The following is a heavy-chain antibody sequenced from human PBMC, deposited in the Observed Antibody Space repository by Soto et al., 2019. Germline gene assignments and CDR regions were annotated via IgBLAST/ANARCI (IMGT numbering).Heavy chain of an antibody. CDR2: IVVGSGNT. J-gene: IGHJ6*02. V-gene: IGHV1-58*02. CDR3: AAVTTYEYYYYGMDV. CDR1: GFTFTSSA. Sequence: ASVKVSCKASGFTFTSSAMQWVRQARGQRLEWIGWIVVGSGNTNYAQKFQERVTITRDMSTSTAYMELSSLRSEDTAVYYCAAVTTYEYYYYGMDVWGQGTPVTVSS. D-gene: IGHD4-4*01.